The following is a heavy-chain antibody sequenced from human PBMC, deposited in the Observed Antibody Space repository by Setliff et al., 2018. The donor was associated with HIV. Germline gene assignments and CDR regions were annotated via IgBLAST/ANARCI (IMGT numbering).Heavy chain of an antibody. D-gene: IGHD6-19*01. Sequence: ASETLSLTCAVYGGAFNDFYWGWIRQPPGKGLEWIGEIDHSGSTNNNPSLKSRLTISVDTSKKQFSLRLTSLTAADTAVYFCARFSSTGWRRAFDVWGQGTKVTVSS. J-gene: IGHJ3*01. V-gene: IGHV4-34*01. CDR1: GGAFNDFY. CDR3: ARFSSTGWRRAFDV. CDR2: IDHSGST.